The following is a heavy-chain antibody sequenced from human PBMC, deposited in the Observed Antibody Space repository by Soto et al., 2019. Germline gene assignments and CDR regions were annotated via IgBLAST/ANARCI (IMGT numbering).Heavy chain of an antibody. CDR3: ARAVRHFRAVAYYSY. CDR2: INHSGST. CDR1: GGSFSGYY. V-gene: IGHV4-34*01. D-gene: IGHD6-19*01. J-gene: IGHJ4*02. Sequence: SETLSLTCAVYGGSFSGYYWSWIRQPPGKGLEWIGEINHSGSTNYNPSLKSRVTISVDTSKNQFSLKLSSVTAADTAVYYCARAVRHFRAVAYYSYWGQGTLGTVSS.